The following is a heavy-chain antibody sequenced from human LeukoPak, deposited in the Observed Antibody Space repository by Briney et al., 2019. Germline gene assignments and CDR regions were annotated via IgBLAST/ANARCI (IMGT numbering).Heavy chain of an antibody. CDR1: GFTFSSYG. J-gene: IGHJ4*02. Sequence: GGPLRLSCAASGFTFSSYGMHWVRQAPGKGLEWVAFIRYDGSNKYYADSVKGRFTISRDNSKNTLYLQMNSLRAEDTAVYYCAKHGKRLFDYWGQGTLVTVSS. CDR3: AKHGKRLFDY. V-gene: IGHV3-30*02. CDR2: IRYDGSNK.